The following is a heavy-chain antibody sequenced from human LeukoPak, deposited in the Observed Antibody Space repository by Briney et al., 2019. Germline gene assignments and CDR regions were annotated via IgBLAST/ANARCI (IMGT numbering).Heavy chain of an antibody. CDR1: GFIFSSYW. CDR2: IKEDGSEK. Sequence: GSLRLSCAASGFIFSSYWMSWVRQAPGKGLEWVANIKEDGSEKYYVDSVKGRFTISRDNAKNSLYLQTNSLRAEDTPVYYCARRALRYCSSTSCPAQYYGVDVWGKGTTVTVSS. CDR3: ARRALRYCSSTSCPAQYYGVDV. J-gene: IGHJ6*04. V-gene: IGHV3-7*03. D-gene: IGHD2-2*01.